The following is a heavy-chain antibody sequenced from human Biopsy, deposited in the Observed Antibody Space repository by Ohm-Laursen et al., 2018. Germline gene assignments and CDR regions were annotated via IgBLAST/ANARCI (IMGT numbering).Heavy chain of an antibody. V-gene: IGHV3-23*01. CDR1: GFTINSNY. D-gene: IGHD4/OR15-4a*01. Sequence: SLRLSCTASGFTINSNYMNWARQAPGKGLEWVSGISSTGNSTYYADSAKGRFTISRDNSKNTLYLQLNSLRVEDTALYYCAKDRRTMRVWYFDLWGRGTLVTVSS. J-gene: IGHJ2*01. CDR3: AKDRRTMRVWYFDL. CDR2: ISSTGNST.